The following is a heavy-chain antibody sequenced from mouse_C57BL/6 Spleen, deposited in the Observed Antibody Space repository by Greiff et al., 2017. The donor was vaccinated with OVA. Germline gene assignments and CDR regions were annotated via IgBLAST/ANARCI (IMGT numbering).Heavy chain of an antibody. Sequence: QVQLQQSGAELVRPGSSVKLSCQASGYTFTSYWMDWVKQRPGQGLEWIGNIYPSDSETHYNQKFKDKATLTVDKSSSTAYMQLSSLTSEDSAVYYCARGGDYYGSSNYWGQGTTLTVSS. CDR1: GYTFTSYW. D-gene: IGHD1-1*01. V-gene: IGHV1-61*01. J-gene: IGHJ2*01. CDR3: ARGGDYYGSSNY. CDR2: IYPSDSET.